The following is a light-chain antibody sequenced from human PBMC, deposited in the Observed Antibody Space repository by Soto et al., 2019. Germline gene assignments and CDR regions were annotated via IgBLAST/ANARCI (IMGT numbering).Light chain of an antibody. Sequence: SCTGTSSDVGSYDFVSWYQQHPGKAPKHLIYDVNNRPSEISSRFSGAKSGNTHSLTLSELHAWDVAVYYCSSYTSCSAEVFGTGTMVTVL. V-gene: IGLV2-14*03. CDR1: SSDVGSYDF. CDR3: SSYTSCSAEV. J-gene: IGLJ1*01. CDR2: DVN.